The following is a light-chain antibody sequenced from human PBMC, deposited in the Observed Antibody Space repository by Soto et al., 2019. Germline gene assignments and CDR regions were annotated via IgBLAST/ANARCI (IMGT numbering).Light chain of an antibody. V-gene: IGLV2-8*01. CDR1: SSDVGGYNY. CDR3: SSYAGSHNVVV. CDR2: EVS. Sequence: QSALTQPPSASGSPGQSVTISCTGTSSDVGGYNYVSWYQQHPGKAPKLMIYEVSKRPSGVPDRFSGSKSGNTASLTVSGLQAEDEADYYCSSYAGSHNVVVFGGGTQLTVL. J-gene: IGLJ2*01.